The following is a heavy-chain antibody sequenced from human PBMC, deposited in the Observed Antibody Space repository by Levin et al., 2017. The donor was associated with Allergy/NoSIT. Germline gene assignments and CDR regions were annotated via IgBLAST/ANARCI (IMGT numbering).Heavy chain of an antibody. Sequence: SCTVSGGSISSSTYYWGWIRQPPGKGLEWIGSIYYSGSTYYNPSLKSRVTISVDTSKNQFSLKLSSVTAADTAVYYCARLGGVTMVRGGMKNWFDPWGQGTLVTVSS. CDR2: IYYSGST. J-gene: IGHJ5*02. V-gene: IGHV4-39*01. CDR3: ARLGGVTMVRGGMKNWFDP. CDR1: GGSISSSTYY. D-gene: IGHD3-10*01.